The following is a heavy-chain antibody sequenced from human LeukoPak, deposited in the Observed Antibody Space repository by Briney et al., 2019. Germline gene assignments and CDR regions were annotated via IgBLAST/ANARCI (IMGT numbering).Heavy chain of an antibody. CDR3: ARATYDFWSGYPYYFDY. D-gene: IGHD3-3*01. CDR1: GGSISSGGYS. Sequence: SETLSLTCAVSGGSISSGGYSWSWIRQPPGKGLEWIGYNYHSGSTYYNPSLKSRVTISVDRSKNQFSLKLSSVTAADTAVYYCARATYDFWSGYPYYFDYWGQGTLVTVSS. V-gene: IGHV4-30-2*01. J-gene: IGHJ4*02. CDR2: NYHSGST.